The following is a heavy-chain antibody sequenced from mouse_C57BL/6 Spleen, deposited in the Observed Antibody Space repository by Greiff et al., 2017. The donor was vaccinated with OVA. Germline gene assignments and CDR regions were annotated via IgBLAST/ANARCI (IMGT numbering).Heavy chain of an antibody. J-gene: IGHJ3*01. CDR1: GYTFTDYN. D-gene: IGHD1-1*01. Sequence: VQLQQSGPELVKPGASVKIPCKASGYTFTDYNMDWVKQSHGKSLEWIGDINPNNGGTIYNQKFKGKATLTVDKSSSTAYMELRSLTSEDTAVYYCARAPEYYGSSYPFAYWGQGTLVTVSA. V-gene: IGHV1-18*01. CDR3: ARAPEYYGSSYPFAY. CDR2: INPNNGGT.